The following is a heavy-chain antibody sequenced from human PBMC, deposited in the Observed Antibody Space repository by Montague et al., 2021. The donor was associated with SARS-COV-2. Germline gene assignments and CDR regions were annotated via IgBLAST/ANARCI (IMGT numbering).Heavy chain of an antibody. CDR2: IYYTEST. CDR3: ARHMSDCSKGICHTYYYYGWDV. J-gene: IGHJ6*02. Sequence: SETLSLTCTVSGGSISRSYWSWIWQPPRTGLEWNWYIYYTESTDSNSTPTSRVTISVYRSTNQLSLTLIFVTVADTAVYFCARHMSDCSKGICHTYYYYGWDVWGQGTTVTVSS. CDR1: GGSISRSY. D-gene: IGHD2-8*01. V-gene: IGHV4-59*08.